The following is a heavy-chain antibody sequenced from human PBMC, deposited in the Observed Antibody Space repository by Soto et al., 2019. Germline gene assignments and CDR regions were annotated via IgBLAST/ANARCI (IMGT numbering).Heavy chain of an antibody. Sequence: PSETLSLTCAVSGGSISSSNWWSWVRQPPGKGLEWIGEIYHSGSTNYNPSLKSRVTISVDKSKNQFSLKLSSVTAADTAVYYCARLSSGCYKRWFDPWGQGTLVTVSS. J-gene: IGHJ5*02. CDR3: ARLSSGCYKRWFDP. V-gene: IGHV4-4*02. CDR1: GGSISSSNW. D-gene: IGHD6-19*01. CDR2: IYHSGST.